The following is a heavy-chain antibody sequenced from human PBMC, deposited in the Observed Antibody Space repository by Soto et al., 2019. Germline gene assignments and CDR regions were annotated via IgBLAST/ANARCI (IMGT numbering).Heavy chain of an antibody. CDR1: GGSISSYY. Sequence: SSETLSLTCTVSGGSISSYYWSWFRQPPGKGLEWIGYIYYSGSTNYNPSLKSRVTISVDTSKNQFSLKLSSVTAADTAVYYCARASTYGVDPWGQGTLVTVSS. CDR3: ARASTYGVDP. J-gene: IGHJ5*02. CDR2: IYYSGST. D-gene: IGHD3-16*01. V-gene: IGHV4-59*01.